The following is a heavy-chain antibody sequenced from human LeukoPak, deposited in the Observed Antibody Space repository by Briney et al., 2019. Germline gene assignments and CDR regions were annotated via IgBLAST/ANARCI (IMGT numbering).Heavy chain of an antibody. CDR2: ISGSGGST. CDR1: GFTFSSYG. Sequence: GRSLRLSCAASGFTFSSYGMHWVRQAPGKGLEWVSAISGSGGSTYYADSVKGRFTISRDNSKNTLYLQMNSLRAEDTAVYYCAKGAHDYGDLYFFDYWGQGTLVTVSS. D-gene: IGHD4-17*01. CDR3: AKGAHDYGDLYFFDY. J-gene: IGHJ4*02. V-gene: IGHV3-23*01.